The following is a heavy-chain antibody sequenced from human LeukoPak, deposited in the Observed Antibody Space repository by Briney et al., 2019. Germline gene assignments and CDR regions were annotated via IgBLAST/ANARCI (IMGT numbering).Heavy chain of an antibody. CDR2: TYYRSKWYN. V-gene: IGHV6-1*01. CDR3: ARRETGVYYFDC. J-gene: IGHJ4*02. Sequence: SQTLSLTCAISGDSVSSNSATWNWIRQSPSRGLEWLGRTYYRSKWYNEYAESVKSRITINPDTSKNQFSLQLNSVTPEDTAVYYCARRETGVYYFDCWGQGTLVTVSS. CDR1: GDSVSSNSAT. D-gene: IGHD1-26*01.